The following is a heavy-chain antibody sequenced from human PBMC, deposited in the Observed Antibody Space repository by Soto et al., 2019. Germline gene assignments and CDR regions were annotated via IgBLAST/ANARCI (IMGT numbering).Heavy chain of an antibody. CDR3: ASSIVVVTAISPDAFDI. CDR1: GGSISSGGYS. Sequence: PSETLSLTCAVSGGSISSGGYSWSWIRQPPGKGLEWIGYIYHSGSTYYNPSLKSRVTISVDRSKNQFSLKLSSVTAADTAVYYCASSIVVVTAISPDAFDIWGQGTMVTGSS. CDR2: IYHSGST. V-gene: IGHV4-30-2*01. J-gene: IGHJ3*02. D-gene: IGHD2-21*02.